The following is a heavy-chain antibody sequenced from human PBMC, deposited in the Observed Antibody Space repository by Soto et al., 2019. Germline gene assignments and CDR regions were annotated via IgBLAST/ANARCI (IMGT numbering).Heavy chain of an antibody. Sequence: QITLNESGPALVKPTQTLTLTCTFTGFSLNTRDVGVGWIRQPPGKALEWLGVVYWDDDKTYSPSLKSRLPITKVTPKIQVVLRMTTLDPVDTATYYCAHCMGGVAGFWGQGNLVTVSS. CDR2: VYWDDDK. D-gene: IGHD3-16*01. J-gene: IGHJ4*02. V-gene: IGHV2-5*02. CDR3: AHCMGGVAGF. CDR1: GFSLNTRDVG.